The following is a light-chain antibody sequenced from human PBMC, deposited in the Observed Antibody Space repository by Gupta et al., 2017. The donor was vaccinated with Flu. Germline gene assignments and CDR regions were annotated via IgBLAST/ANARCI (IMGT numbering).Light chain of an antibody. Sequence: QPALTQPASLSGSPGLSITISCTGTSSDVGGYNYVSWYQQHPGKAPKLIIYEVSNRPAGVSNRFSGSKSGNTASLTISGLQAEDEADYYCRSYTSSSTRVFGAGTKVTVL. CDR1: SSDVGGYNY. CDR3: RSYTSSSTRV. V-gene: IGLV2-14*01. J-gene: IGLJ3*02. CDR2: EVS.